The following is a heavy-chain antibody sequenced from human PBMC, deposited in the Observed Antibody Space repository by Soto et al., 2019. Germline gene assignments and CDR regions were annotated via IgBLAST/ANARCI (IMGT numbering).Heavy chain of an antibody. CDR1: GLTLSTSS. V-gene: IGHV3-48*01. J-gene: IGHJ4*02. D-gene: IGHD3-22*01. CDR2: IRRHTSVT. Sequence: EVQLVESGGMLVQPGGSLRLSCAAFGLTLSTSSMNWVRQAPGRGLEWISYIRRHTSVTAYADSVKGRFTISRDSAKNSLYLQMDSLRVEDTAVYYCGKVAGSGYYPVERWGQGTLVTGSS. CDR3: GKVAGSGYYPVER.